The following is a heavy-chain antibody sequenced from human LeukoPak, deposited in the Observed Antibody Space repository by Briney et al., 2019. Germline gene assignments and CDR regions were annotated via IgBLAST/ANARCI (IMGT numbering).Heavy chain of an antibody. J-gene: IGHJ6*02. CDR3: AKDISYDFWSGFSYGMDV. D-gene: IGHD3-3*01. CDR1: GFTFDDYT. CDR2: ISWDGGST. V-gene: IGHV3-43*01. Sequence: PGGSLRLSCAASGFTFDDYTMHWVRQAPGKGLEWVSLISWDGGSTYYADSVKGRFTISRDNSKNSLYPQMNSLRTEDTALYYCAKDISYDFWSGFSYGMDVWGQGTTVTVSS.